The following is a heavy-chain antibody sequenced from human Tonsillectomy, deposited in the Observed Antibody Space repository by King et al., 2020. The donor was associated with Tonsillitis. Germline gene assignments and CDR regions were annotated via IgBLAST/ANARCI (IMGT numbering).Heavy chain of an antibody. CDR2: ISYDGSNK. Sequence: VQLVESGGGVVQPGRSLRLSCAAAGFTFSSYAMHGVLQALGKGLEWEAVISYDGSNKYYRDSVKGRFTISRDNSKNTLYLQMNSLRAEDTAVYYCARRDGALDYYYYGMDVWGQGTTVTVSS. J-gene: IGHJ6*02. CDR1: GFTFSSYA. D-gene: IGHD4-17*01. V-gene: IGHV3-30-3*01. CDR3: ARRDGALDYYYYGMDV.